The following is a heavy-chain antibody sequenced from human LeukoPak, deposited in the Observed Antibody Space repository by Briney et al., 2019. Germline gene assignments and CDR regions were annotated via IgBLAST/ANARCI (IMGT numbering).Heavy chain of an antibody. V-gene: IGHV3-23*01. Sequence: PGGSLRLSCAGSGFTFSIYAMNWVRQAPGKGLEWVSSISGNGGETHYADSVKGRFTISRDNSKNPLYLQINNPRGEDTAVYYFAKPFYDFPLDYWGQGTLVTVSS. CDR3: AKPFYDFPLDY. CDR1: GFTFSIYA. J-gene: IGHJ4*02. CDR2: ISGNGGET. D-gene: IGHD3-3*01.